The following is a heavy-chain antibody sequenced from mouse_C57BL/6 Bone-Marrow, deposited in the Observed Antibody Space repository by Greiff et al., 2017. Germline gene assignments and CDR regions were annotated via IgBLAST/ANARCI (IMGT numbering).Heavy chain of an antibody. CDR3: ARATVKYYYAMDY. CDR1: GFTFSDYY. J-gene: IGHJ4*01. D-gene: IGHD1-1*01. CDR2: INYDGSST. V-gene: IGHV5-16*01. Sequence: EVNVVESEGGLVQPGSSMKLSCTASGFTFSDYYMAWVRQVPEKGLEWVANINYDGSSTYYLDSLKSRFIISRDNAKNILYLQMSSLKSEDTATYYCARATVKYYYAMDYWGQGTSVTVSS.